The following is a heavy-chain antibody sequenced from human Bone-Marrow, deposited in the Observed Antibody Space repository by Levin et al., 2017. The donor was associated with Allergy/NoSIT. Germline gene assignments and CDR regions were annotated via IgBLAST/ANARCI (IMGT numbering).Heavy chain of an antibody. CDR1: GFAFSSYS. D-gene: IGHD3-10*01. J-gene: IGHJ5*02. CDR2: ISSRSSYI. Sequence: GESLKISCAASGFAFSSYSMNWVRQAPGKGLEWVSSISSRSSYIYYADSVKGRFTISRDNAKNSLYLQMKSLRAEDTAVYYCARGSGREWFDPWGQGTLVTVSS. CDR3: ARGSGREWFDP. V-gene: IGHV3-21*01.